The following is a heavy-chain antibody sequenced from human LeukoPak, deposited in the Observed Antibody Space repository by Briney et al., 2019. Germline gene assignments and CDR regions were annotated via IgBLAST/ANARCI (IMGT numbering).Heavy chain of an antibody. J-gene: IGHJ4*02. Sequence: PSETLSLTCTVSGGSISSYYWSWIRQPPGKGLEWIGYIYTSGSTNYNPSLKSRVTISVDTSKNQFSLKLSSVTAADTAVYYCARHLGYSSGWYYFDYWGQGTLVTVSS. CDR3: ARHLGYSSGWYYFDY. D-gene: IGHD6-13*01. CDR1: GGSISSYY. CDR2: IYTSGST. V-gene: IGHV4-4*09.